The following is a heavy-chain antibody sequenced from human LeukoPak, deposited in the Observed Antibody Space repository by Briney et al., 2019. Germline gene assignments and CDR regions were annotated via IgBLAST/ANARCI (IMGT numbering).Heavy chain of an antibody. CDR2: ISYGGSNK. Sequence: GGSLRLSCAASGFTFSSYAMHWVRQAPGKGLEWVAVISYGGSNKYYADSVKGRFTISRDNSKNTLYLQMNSLRAEDTAVYYCARVYGDVDYWGQGTLVTVSS. J-gene: IGHJ4*02. CDR1: GFTFSSYA. CDR3: ARVYGDVDY. D-gene: IGHD4-17*01. V-gene: IGHV3-30*04.